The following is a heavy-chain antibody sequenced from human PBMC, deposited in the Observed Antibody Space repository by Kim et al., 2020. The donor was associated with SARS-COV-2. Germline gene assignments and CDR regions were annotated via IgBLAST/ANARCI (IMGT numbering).Heavy chain of an antibody. CDR2: IYYSGST. J-gene: IGHJ5*02. V-gene: IGHV4-39*01. CDR3: AKTGALRGDSLNWFDP. Sequence: SETLSLTCTVSGGSISTTYYYWGWVRQPPGKGLEWIGSIYYSGSTYFNPSLKSRVTISVDSSKNQFSLKLTSVTAAATAVYYFAKTGALRGDSLNWFDP. D-gene: IGHD3-10*01. CDR1: GGSISTTYYY.